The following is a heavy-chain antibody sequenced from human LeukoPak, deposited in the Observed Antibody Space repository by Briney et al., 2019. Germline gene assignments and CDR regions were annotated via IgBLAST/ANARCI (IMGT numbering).Heavy chain of an antibody. V-gene: IGHV3-30*18. Sequence: PGGSLRLSCAASGFTFSSYGMHWVRQAPGKGLEWVAVISYDGGNKYYADSVRGRFTISRDNSKNTLYLQMNSLRAEDTAVYYCAKGVSGSYYDYWGQGTLVTVSS. J-gene: IGHJ4*02. CDR2: ISYDGGNK. CDR1: GFTFSSYG. D-gene: IGHD1-26*01. CDR3: AKGVSGSYYDY.